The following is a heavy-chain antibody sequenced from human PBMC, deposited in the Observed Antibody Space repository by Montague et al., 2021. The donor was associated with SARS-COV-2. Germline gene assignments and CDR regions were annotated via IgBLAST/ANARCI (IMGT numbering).Heavy chain of an antibody. J-gene: IGHJ6*03. V-gene: IGHV4-34*01. CDR2: IHHGGST. D-gene: IGHD3-10*01. CDR3: ARLGDGVVPSPILGVGPYYSYYYMDV. Sequence: SETLSLTCAAHGGSFSTYSWNWIRQPPGKGLEWIGEIHHGGSTNYNPSLKSRVTISADTSKNQFSLKLTSMAAADTAVYYCARLGDGVVPSPILGVGPYYSYYYMDVWGKGTTVTVSS. CDR1: GGSFSTYS.